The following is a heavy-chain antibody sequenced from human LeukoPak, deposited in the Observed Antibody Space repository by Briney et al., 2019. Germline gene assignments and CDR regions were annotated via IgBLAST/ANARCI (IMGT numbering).Heavy chain of an antibody. CDR1: GYSFTGHH. Sequence: ASVKVSCKSSGYSFTGHHIHWVRQAPGQGLEWMGWINPNSGGTNYAQKFQGRVTMTRDTSISTAHMELSRLTSDDTALYYCAKTRRDGYNCDLDFWGQGTLVTVSS. J-gene: IGHJ4*02. D-gene: IGHD5-24*01. CDR3: AKTRRDGYNCDLDF. CDR2: INPNSGGT. V-gene: IGHV1-2*02.